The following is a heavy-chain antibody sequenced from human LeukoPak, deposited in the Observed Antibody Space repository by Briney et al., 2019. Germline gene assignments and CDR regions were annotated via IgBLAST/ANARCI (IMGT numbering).Heavy chain of an antibody. V-gene: IGHV1-2*02. CDR2: INPNDVYT. Sequence: GASVKVSCKASGYTFTDYYMLWVRQAPGHGFEWIGWINPNDVYTNYQGRITMTRDTSISTAHMEVSRLRSDDTAVYYCARANFLYCSSSTCLFDYWGQGTLVTVSS. CDR1: GYTFTDYY. J-gene: IGHJ4*02. CDR3: ARANFLYCSSSTCLFDY. D-gene: IGHD2-2*01.